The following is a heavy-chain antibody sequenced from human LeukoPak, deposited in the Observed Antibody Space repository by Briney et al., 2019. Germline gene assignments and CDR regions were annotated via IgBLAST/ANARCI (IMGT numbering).Heavy chain of an antibody. CDR1: GFTFSSCG. CDR2: IRNSDGRT. J-gene: IGHJ2*01. Sequence: GGSLRLSCAASGFTFSSCGMSWVRQAPGKGLEWVSSIRNSDGRTFYTDSVKGRFTISRDNAKNSLYLQMTSLRAEDTAVYYCARVNSRDWSFDLWGRGTQVAVSS. CDR3: ARVNSRDWSFDL. V-gene: IGHV3-21*01. D-gene: IGHD1-7*01.